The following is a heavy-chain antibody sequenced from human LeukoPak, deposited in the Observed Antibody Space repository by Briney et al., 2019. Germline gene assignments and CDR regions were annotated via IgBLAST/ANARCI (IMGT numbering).Heavy chain of an antibody. J-gene: IGHJ4*02. CDR3: ARDRSLGPPGGFDY. CDR1: GFTFSSYA. D-gene: IGHD3-16*01. Sequence: GGSLRLSCAASGFTFSSYAMSWVRQAPGKGLEWGSAISGSGGSTYYADAVEGRFTISRANAKNSVYLQMHSLRADDTAVYYCARDRSLGPPGGFDYWGQGILVTVSS. CDR2: ISGSGGST. V-gene: IGHV3-23*01.